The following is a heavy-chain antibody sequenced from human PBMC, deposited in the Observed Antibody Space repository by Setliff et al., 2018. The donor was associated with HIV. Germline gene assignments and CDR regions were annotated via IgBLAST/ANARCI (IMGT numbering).Heavy chain of an antibody. CDR3: ARRVQGSNWYSQYYYYYIDV. CDR2: FDPEGGET. D-gene: IGHD6-13*01. CDR1: GFTLREVS. J-gene: IGHJ6*03. V-gene: IGHV1-24*01. Sequence: ASVKVSCKVSGFTLREVSMHWVRQAPAKGLEWMGYFDPEGGETVYALKFQGRVTMTTDTSTSTAHMELRSLRSDDTAVYYCARRVQGSNWYSQYYYYYIDVWGKGTTVTVSS.